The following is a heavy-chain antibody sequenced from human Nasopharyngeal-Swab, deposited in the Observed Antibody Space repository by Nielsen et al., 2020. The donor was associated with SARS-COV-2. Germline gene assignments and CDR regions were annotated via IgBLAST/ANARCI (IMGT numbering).Heavy chain of an antibody. CDR2: INPSGGST. Sequence: ASVQVSCKASGYTFTSYYMHWVRQAPGQGLEWMGIINPSGGSTSYAQKFQGRVTMTRDTSTSTVYMALSSLRSEDTAVYYCARAPGGIQLWLPYRDAFDIWGQGTMVTVSS. V-gene: IGHV1-46*01. D-gene: IGHD5-18*01. CDR3: ARAPGGIQLWLPYRDAFDI. CDR1: GYTFTSYY. J-gene: IGHJ3*02.